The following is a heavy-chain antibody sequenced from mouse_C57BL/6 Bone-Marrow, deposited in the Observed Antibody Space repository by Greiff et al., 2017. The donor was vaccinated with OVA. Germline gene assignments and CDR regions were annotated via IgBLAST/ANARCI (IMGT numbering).Heavy chain of an antibody. V-gene: IGHV1-61*01. Sequence: VQLQQPGAELVRPGSSVKLSCKASGYTFTSYWMDWVKQRPGKGLEWIGNIYPSDSETNYNQKFKDKATLTVDKSSSTAYMQLSSLTSEDSAVYYCARSTTVVEEDFDVWGTGTTVTVSS. CDR2: IYPSDSET. CDR1: GYTFTSYW. J-gene: IGHJ1*03. CDR3: ARSTTVVEEDFDV. D-gene: IGHD1-1*01.